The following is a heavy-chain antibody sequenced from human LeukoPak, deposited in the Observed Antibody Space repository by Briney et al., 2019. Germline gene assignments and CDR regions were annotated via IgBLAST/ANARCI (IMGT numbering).Heavy chain of an antibody. V-gene: IGHV3-53*01. CDR2: IYSGGST. Sequence: PGGSLRLSCAASGFTFSSYAMSWVRQAPGKGLEWGSVIYSGGSTYYADSVKGRFTISRDNSKNTLYLQMNSLRAEDTAVYYCARDSSSTHYYYYYMDVWGKGTTVTVSS. D-gene: IGHD6-6*01. CDR3: ARDSSSTHYYYYYMDV. CDR1: GFTFSSYA. J-gene: IGHJ6*03.